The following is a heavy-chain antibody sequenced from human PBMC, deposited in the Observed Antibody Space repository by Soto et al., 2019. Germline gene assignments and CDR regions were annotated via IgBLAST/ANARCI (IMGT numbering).Heavy chain of an antibody. CDR3: TIVRVADSALDH. V-gene: IGHV3-30*02. J-gene: IGHJ4*02. CDR2: MSYDGSDT. D-gene: IGHD3-10*02. CDR1: GFIFSNNG. Sequence: GGSRSPAWVGPGFIFSNNGMHWVRQTPGKGLEWVAFMSYDGSDTFYADSVKGRFTISRDNSKNTLFLHMSNLRAEDTAMYYCTIVRVADSALDHWGQGTLVTVSS.